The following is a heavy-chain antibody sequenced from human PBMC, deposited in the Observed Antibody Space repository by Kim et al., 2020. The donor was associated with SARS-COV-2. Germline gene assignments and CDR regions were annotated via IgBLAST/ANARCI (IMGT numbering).Heavy chain of an antibody. V-gene: IGHV3-33*01. D-gene: IGHD3-10*01. CDR3: ARGQYSEWFGELLSPQYYYYGMDV. Sequence: GGSLRLSCAASGFTFSSYGMHWVRQAPGKGLEWVAVIWYDGSNKYYADSVKGRFTISRDNSKNTLYLQMNSLRAEDTAVYYCARGQYSEWFGELLSPQYYYYGMDVWGQGTTVTVSS. CDR1: GFTFSSYG. J-gene: IGHJ6*02. CDR2: IWYDGSNK.